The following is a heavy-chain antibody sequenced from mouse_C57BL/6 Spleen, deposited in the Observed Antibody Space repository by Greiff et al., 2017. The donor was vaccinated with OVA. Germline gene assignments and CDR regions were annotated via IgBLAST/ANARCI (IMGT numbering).Heavy chain of an antibody. D-gene: IGHD3-2*02. V-gene: IGHV1-69*01. J-gene: IGHJ2*01. CDR3: ARGAQATEFDY. CDR1: GYTFTSYW. CDR2: IDPSDSYT. Sequence: QVQLQQPGAELVMPGASVKLSCKASGYTFTSYWMHWVKQRPGQGLEWIGEIDPSDSYTNYNQKFKGKSTLTVDKSSSTAYMQLSSLTSEDSAVYYCARGAQATEFDYWGQGTTLTVSS.